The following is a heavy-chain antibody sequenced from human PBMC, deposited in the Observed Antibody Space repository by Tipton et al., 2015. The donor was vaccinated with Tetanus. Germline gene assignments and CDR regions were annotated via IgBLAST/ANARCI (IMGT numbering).Heavy chain of an antibody. J-gene: IGHJ3*01. CDR3: ARRSYCSSSRCFDAFDL. Sequence: TLSLTCTVSGDSVSTGNFYWSWIRQPPGKGLEWIGYIYYSGTTYYSPSLKSRVTISVDTSNNHFSLKLSSVTAADTAVYYCARRSYCSSSRCFDAFDLWGQGTMVTVSS. V-gene: IGHV4-30-4*01. D-gene: IGHD2-2*01. CDR1: GDSVSTGNFY. CDR2: IYYSGTT.